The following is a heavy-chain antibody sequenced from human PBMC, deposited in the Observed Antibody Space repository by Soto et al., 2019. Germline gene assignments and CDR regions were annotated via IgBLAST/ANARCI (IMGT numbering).Heavy chain of an antibody. CDR2: IKQDGSEK. CDR3: ESGARAGGSERHNFDY. J-gene: IGHJ4*02. CDR1: GFTFSSYW. D-gene: IGHD2-15*01. Sequence: PGGSLRLSCAASGFTFSSYWMSWVRQAPGKGLEWVANIKQDGSEKYYVDSVKGRFTISRDNAKNSLYLQMNSLRAEDTAVYYFESGARAGGSERHNFDYWGQGTLVTVSS. V-gene: IGHV3-7*01.